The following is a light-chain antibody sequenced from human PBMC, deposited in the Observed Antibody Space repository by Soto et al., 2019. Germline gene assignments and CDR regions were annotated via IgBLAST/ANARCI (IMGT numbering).Light chain of an antibody. J-gene: IGKJ5*01. CDR1: QSVSSSY. V-gene: IGKV3-20*01. CDR2: GAS. Sequence: EIVLTQSPGTLSLSPGERATLSCRASQSVSSSYLAWYQQKPGQASRLLIYGASSRATGIPDRFSGSGYGTDFTLTISRLEHDDFAVYYCQQYGSSPRITFGHGTRLEIK. CDR3: QQYGSSPRIT.